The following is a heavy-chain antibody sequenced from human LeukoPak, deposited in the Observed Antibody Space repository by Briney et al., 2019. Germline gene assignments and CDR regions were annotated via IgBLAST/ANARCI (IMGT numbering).Heavy chain of an antibody. CDR2: IHYSGTT. D-gene: IGHD1-26*01. J-gene: IGHJ2*01. CDR1: GGSISSGSDY. CDR3: ARLGSSDWYLDL. V-gene: IGHV4-39*01. Sequence: PSETLSLTCTVSGGSISSGSDYWGWIRQPPGKGLEWIGSIHYSGTTYHNASLKSRVSISVDTSKNQFSLKVSSVTAADTAMYYCARLGSSDWYLDLWGRGTPVTVSS.